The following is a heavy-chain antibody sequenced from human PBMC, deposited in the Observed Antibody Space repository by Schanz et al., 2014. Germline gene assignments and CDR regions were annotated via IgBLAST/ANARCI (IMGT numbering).Heavy chain of an antibody. CDR1: GYTFTSHG. J-gene: IGHJ4*02. CDR2: FIPILDVG. CDR3: ARTIAYGGSSGYFDD. V-gene: IGHV1-69*04. D-gene: IGHD4-17*01. Sequence: QVQLVQSGAEVKKPGASVKVSCKASGYTFTSHGISWVRQARGQGLEWVGRFIPILDVGNYAQQFQGRVTFTADKSTSTAYMELSSLTSEDTAVYYCARTIAYGGSSGYFDDWGQGTLVTVSS.